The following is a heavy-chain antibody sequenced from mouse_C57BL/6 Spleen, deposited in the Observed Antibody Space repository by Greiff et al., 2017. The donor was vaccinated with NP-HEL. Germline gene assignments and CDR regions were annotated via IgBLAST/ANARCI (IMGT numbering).Heavy chain of an antibody. V-gene: IGHV1-19*01. D-gene: IGHD5-1-1*01. CDR2: INPYNGGT. J-gene: IGHJ4*01. CDR1: GYTFTDYY. CDR3: ARGHTGDAMDY. Sequence: EVQLQQSGPVLVKPGASVKMSCKASGYTFTDYYMNWVKQSHGKSLEWIGVINPYNGGTSYNQKFKGKATLTVDKSSSTAYMELNSLTSEDSAVYYCARGHTGDAMDYWGQGTSVTVSS.